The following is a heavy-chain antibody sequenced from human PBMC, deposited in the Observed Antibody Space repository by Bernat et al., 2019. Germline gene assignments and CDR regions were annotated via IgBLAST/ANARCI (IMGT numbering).Heavy chain of an antibody. D-gene: IGHD6-13*01. CDR1: GYSFTSYW. Sequence: EVQLVQSGAEVKKPGESLKISCKGSGYSFTSYWIGWVRQMPGKGLEWMGIIYPDDSDTRYSPSFQGQVTISADKSISTAYLQWSSMKASDTAMYYCARRPSSSSWYFNWYFDLWGRGTLVTVSS. CDR3: ARRPSSSSWYFNWYFDL. J-gene: IGHJ2*01. CDR2: IYPDDSDT. V-gene: IGHV5-51*01.